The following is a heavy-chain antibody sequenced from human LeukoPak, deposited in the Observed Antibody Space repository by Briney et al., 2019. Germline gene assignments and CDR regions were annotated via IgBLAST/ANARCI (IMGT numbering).Heavy chain of an antibody. Sequence: GASVKVSCKASGYTFTSYGISWVRQAPGQGLEWMGWISAYNGNTNYAQKLQGRVTMTTDTSTSTAYMELRSLRSDDTAVYYCARDSGSVSSSRGAFDIWGQGTMVTVSS. CDR3: ARDSGSVSSSRGAFDI. J-gene: IGHJ3*02. CDR2: ISAYNGNT. D-gene: IGHD6-6*01. V-gene: IGHV1-18*01. CDR1: GYTFTSYG.